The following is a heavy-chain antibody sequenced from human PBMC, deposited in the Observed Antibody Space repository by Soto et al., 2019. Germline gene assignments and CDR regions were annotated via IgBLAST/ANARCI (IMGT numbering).Heavy chain of an antibody. CDR2: MSHSGGT. V-gene: IGHV4-34*01. D-gene: IGHD1-1*01. Sequence: QVQLQQWGAGLLKPSETLSLTCAVYGGFVSSGSYYWSWMRQPPGKGLEWIGGMSHSGGTHFNPSLKSLVTISVDTSKTQFSLKMSSVTAADSALDYCARVERGTATTVVDAFDIWGPGTMVTVSS. CDR3: ARVERGTATTVVDAFDI. CDR1: GGFVSSGSYY. J-gene: IGHJ3*02.